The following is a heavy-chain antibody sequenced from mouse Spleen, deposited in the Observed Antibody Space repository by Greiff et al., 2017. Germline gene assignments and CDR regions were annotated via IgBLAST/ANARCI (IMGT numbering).Heavy chain of an antibody. Sequence: VQLQQSGTVLARPGASVKMSCKASGYSFTSYWMHWVKQRPGQGLEWIGAIYPGNSDTSYNQKFKGKAKLTAVTSASTAYMELSSLTNEDSAVYYCTSSYYYGSSYNFDYWGQGTTLTVSS. CDR2: IYPGNSDT. V-gene: IGHV1-5*01. CDR1: GYSFTSYW. CDR3: TSSYYYGSSYNFDY. J-gene: IGHJ2*01. D-gene: IGHD1-1*01.